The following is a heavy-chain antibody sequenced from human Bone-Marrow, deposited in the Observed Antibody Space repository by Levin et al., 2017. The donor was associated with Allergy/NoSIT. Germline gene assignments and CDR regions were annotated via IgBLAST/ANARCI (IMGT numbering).Heavy chain of an antibody. V-gene: IGHV3-30*18. CDR3: PKDLVPYCSSLTCYLGGYGMDV. D-gene: IGHD2-2*01. J-gene: IGHJ6*02. CDR2: MSYDGTNK. CDR1: GFAFSNYG. Sequence: GGSLRLSCAASGFAFSNYGIHWVRQAPGKGLEWVAVMSYDGTNKYYADSVKGRFSISRDNSRYTVSLQMNSLRLGDTAVYYCPKDLVPYCSSLTCYLGGYGMDVWGQGTKVTVSS.